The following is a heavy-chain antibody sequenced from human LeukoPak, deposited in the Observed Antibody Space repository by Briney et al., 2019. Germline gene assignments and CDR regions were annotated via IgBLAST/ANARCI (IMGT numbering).Heavy chain of an antibody. J-gene: IGHJ4*02. Sequence: SETLSLTCAVYGGSFSGYYWSWIRRPPGKGLEWIGEINHSGSTNYNPSLKSRVTISVDTSKNQFSLKLSSVTAADTAVYYCARGRSRDYWGQGTLVTVSS. CDR1: GGSFSGYY. V-gene: IGHV4-34*01. CDR3: ARGRSRDY. CDR2: INHSGST. D-gene: IGHD1-14*01.